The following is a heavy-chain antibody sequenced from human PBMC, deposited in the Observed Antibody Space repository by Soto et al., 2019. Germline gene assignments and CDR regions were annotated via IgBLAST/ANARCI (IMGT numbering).Heavy chain of an antibody. CDR1: GGSFSGYY. J-gene: IGHJ4*02. CDR2: IGGSGGTT. V-gene: IGHV3-23*01. D-gene: IGHD2-15*01. CDR3: AKDSGGSPQDFDA. Sequence: PSETLSLTCAVYGGSFSGYYWSWVRQAPGKGLEWVSTIGGSGGTTYFADFVKGRFTISRDNSKNTLYLQMNSLRAEDTAVYYCAKDSGGSPQDFDAWGQGSLVTVSS.